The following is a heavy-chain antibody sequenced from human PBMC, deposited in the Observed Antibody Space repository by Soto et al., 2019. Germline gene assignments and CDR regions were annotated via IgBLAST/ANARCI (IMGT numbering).Heavy chain of an antibody. CDR1: GCSISSGGYS. D-gene: IGHD2-15*01. J-gene: IGHJ5*02. Sequence: PXEILSLTCSVSGCSISSGGYSWSWIRQPRGKGLEWIGYIYHSGSTYYNPSLKSRVTISVDRSKNQFSLKLSSVTAADTAVYYCARGGAYRWLPQGRSRNSHNWFDHWGQGTLVTVSS. CDR2: IYHSGST. CDR3: ARGGAYRWLPQGRSRNSHNWFDH. V-gene: IGHV4-30-2*01.